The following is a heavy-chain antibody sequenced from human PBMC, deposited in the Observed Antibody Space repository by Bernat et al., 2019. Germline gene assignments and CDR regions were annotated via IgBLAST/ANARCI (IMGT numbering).Heavy chain of an antibody. CDR2: MSGVESRT. Sequence: EVQLLESGGGLVQPGGSLRLSCAASGFSFGSYAMGWVRQAPGRGLECVSGMSGVESRTYYAESVKGRFTISRDNSKNTLYLQMNSLRVEDTAVYYCAKTPMFGAYEYYFDYWGQGTLVTVSS. CDR1: GFSFGSYA. D-gene: IGHD5-12*01. V-gene: IGHV3-23*01. J-gene: IGHJ4*02. CDR3: AKTPMFGAYEYYFDY.